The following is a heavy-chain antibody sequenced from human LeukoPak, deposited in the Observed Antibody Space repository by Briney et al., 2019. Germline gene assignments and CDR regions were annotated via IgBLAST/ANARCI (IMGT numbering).Heavy chain of an antibody. CDR2: ISWNSGSI. V-gene: IGHV3-9*01. D-gene: IGHD1-26*01. J-gene: IGHJ4*02. CDR1: GFTFDDYA. Sequence: GGSLRLSCAASGFTFDDYAMHWVRQAPGKGLEWVSGISWNSGSIGYADSVKGRFTISRDNSKNTLYLQMNSLRAEDTAVYYCAKAKIVGSWSIGFDYWGQGTLVTVSS. CDR3: AKAKIVGSWSIGFDY.